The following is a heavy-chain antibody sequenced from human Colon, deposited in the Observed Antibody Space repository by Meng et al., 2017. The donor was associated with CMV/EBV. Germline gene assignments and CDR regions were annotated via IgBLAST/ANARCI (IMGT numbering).Heavy chain of an antibody. J-gene: IGHJ4*02. CDR3: AGGWPPDY. V-gene: IGHV3-21*06. CDR2: ITHTSDT. D-gene: IGHD6-13*01. Sequence: SLRLSCVTLSFTFSSYSLNWVRQAPGKGLEWVSSITHTSDTYYADSLKGRFTVSSANAQNSGYLQMNSLTAEDTAVYYCAGGWPPDYWGQGTLVTVSS. CDR1: SFTFSSYS.